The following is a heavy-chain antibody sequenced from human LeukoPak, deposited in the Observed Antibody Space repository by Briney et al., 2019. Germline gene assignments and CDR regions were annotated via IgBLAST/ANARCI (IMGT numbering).Heavy chain of an antibody. V-gene: IGHV1-8*01. D-gene: IGHD1-26*01. CDR1: GYTFTSYD. CDR3: ARRVQKLVGTNWFDP. J-gene: IGHJ5*02. CDR2: MNPNSGNT. Sequence: GASVKVSCKASGYTFTSYDINWVRQATGQGLEWMGWMNPNSGNTGYAQKFQGRVTMTRNTSISTAYMELRRLKSDDSAVYYCARRVQKLVGTNWFDPWGQGTLVTVSS.